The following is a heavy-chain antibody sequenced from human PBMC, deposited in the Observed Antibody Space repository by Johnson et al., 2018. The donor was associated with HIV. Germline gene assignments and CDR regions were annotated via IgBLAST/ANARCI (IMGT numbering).Heavy chain of an antibody. CDR1: GFAVSSNY. CDR2: ISWDGGST. V-gene: IGHV3-23*04. Sequence: VLLVESGGGLVQPGGSLRLSCGASGFAVSSNYMSWVRQAPGKGLEWVSLISWDGGSTYYADSVKGRFTISRDNSKNTLSLQMNGLRAADTAVYYCAKLWGRDPDNFWSCPTFDIWGQGTMVTVSS. J-gene: IGHJ3*02. CDR3: AKLWGRDPDNFWSCPTFDI. D-gene: IGHD3-3*01.